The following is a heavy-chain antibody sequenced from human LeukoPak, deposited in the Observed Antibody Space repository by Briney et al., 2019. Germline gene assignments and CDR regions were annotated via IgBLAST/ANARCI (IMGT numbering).Heavy chain of an antibody. CDR2: INHSGST. CDR1: GGSFSGYY. V-gene: IGHV4-34*01. Sequence: SETLSLTCAVYGGSFSGYYWSWIRQPPGRGLEWIGEINHSGSTNYNPSLKSRVTISVDTSKNQFSLKLSSVTAADTAVYYCARGARSTTVTYYGMDVWGQGTTVTVSS. J-gene: IGHJ6*02. D-gene: IGHD4-17*01. CDR3: ARGARSTTVTYYGMDV.